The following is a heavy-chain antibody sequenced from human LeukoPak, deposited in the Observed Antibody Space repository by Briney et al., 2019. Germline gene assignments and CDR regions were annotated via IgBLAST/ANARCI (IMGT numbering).Heavy chain of an antibody. Sequence: ASVKVSCKASGYTFTGYYMHWVRQAPGQGLEWMGWINPNSGGTNYAQKFQGRVTMTRDASISTAYMELSRLRSDGTAVYYCARGGSGSYYIVDYWGQGTLVTVSS. J-gene: IGHJ4*02. D-gene: IGHD3-10*01. CDR2: INPNSGGT. CDR1: GYTFTGYY. V-gene: IGHV1-2*02. CDR3: ARGGSGSYYIVDY.